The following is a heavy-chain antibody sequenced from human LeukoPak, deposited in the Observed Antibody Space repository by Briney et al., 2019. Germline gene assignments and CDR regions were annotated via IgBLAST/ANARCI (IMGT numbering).Heavy chain of an antibody. Sequence: GGSLRLSCAASGFTFSSYGMHWVRQAPGKGLEWVAVIWYDGSNKYYADSVKGRFTVSRDNSKNTLYLQMNCLRAEDTAVYYCAREGYSYGRYFDYWGQGTLVTVSS. CDR2: IWYDGSNK. J-gene: IGHJ4*02. V-gene: IGHV3-33*01. CDR1: GFTFSSYG. D-gene: IGHD5-18*01. CDR3: AREGYSYGRYFDY.